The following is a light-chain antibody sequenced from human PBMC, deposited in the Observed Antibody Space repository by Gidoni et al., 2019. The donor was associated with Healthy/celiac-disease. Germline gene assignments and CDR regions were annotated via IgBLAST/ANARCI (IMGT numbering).Light chain of an antibody. Sequence: QSALTQTASVSGSPGPSHTISGTGTSSDTGGYNYVSWYQQHPGKAPKLMIYEVRNRPSGVSNRFSGSKSGNTASLTISGLQAEDAADYYCSSYTSSSTLPLYVFGTGTKVTVL. CDR3: SSYTSSSTLPLYV. CDR2: EVR. CDR1: SSDTGGYNY. V-gene: IGLV2-14*01. J-gene: IGLJ1*01.